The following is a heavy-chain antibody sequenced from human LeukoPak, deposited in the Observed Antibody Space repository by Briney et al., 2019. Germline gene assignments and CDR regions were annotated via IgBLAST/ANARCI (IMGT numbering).Heavy chain of an antibody. CDR1: GYTFTVYY. V-gene: IGHV1-2*02. CDR2: INPNSGGT. CDR3: ARLLSRYSSTGGGY. D-gene: IGHD6-13*01. Sequence: GASVKVSCKASGYTFTVYYIHWVRQARGQGLEWMGWINPNSGGTNYAQKFQGRVTMTRDTSISTAYMELSRLRSDDTAVYYCARLLSRYSSTGGGYWGQGTLVTVSS. J-gene: IGHJ4*02.